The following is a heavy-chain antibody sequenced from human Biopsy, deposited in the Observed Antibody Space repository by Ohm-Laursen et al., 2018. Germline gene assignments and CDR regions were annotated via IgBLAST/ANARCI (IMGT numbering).Heavy chain of an antibody. Sequence: SLRLSCSASGFTFSSYVMNWVRQAPGKGLEWVSAITVSADTAYYADSVRGRFTVSRDNSQNTLYLQMNSPRAEDTAIYYCVRGRAYWGQGTLVTVSS. CDR2: ITVSADTA. J-gene: IGHJ4*02. CDR1: GFTFSSYV. V-gene: IGHV3-23*01. CDR3: VRGRAY.